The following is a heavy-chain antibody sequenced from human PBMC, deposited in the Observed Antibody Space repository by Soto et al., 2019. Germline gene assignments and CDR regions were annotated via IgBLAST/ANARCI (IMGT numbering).Heavy chain of an antibody. V-gene: IGHV1-18*04. CDR2: ISSSGVT. CDR3: ARDHGGYGTFDY. CDR1: GYTFSSSA. D-gene: IGHD5-12*01. J-gene: IGHJ4*02. Sequence: QVRLVQSGPEVKKPEASVKVSCEASGYTFSSSAISWVRQAPGQWPEWMGWISSSGVTNYAQNFQGRVTLTVDSSTTTAYMEVRSLSSADTAIYYCARDHGGYGTFDYWGQGTLVTVSS.